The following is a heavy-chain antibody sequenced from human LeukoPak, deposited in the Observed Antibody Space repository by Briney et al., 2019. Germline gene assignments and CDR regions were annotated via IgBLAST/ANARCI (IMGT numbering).Heavy chain of an antibody. V-gene: IGHV1-3*01. CDR3: ARDLYGDYFDY. D-gene: IGHD3-16*01. Sequence: ASVKVSCKASGYTFSRYGMRWVRQAPGQRLEWMGWINAGNENTKYSQKFQGRVSITRDTSASTAYMELSSLTSEDTAVCYCARDLYGDYFDYWGQGTLVTVSS. CDR1: GYTFSRYG. CDR2: INAGNENT. J-gene: IGHJ4*02.